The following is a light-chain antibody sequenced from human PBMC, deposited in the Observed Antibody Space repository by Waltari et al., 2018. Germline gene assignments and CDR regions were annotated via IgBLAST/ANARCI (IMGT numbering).Light chain of an antibody. Sequence: QSALTQPASVSGSPGQSITISCTGTSSDVGAYNYVCWYQQYPGKAPKVMIYDVINRAAGVSNRVSCSKSGNMASLTISGLQAEDEADYYCTSYTGTTTVFGTGTMVTVL. V-gene: IGLV2-14*03. CDR3: TSYTGTTTV. J-gene: IGLJ1*01. CDR2: DVI. CDR1: SSDVGAYNY.